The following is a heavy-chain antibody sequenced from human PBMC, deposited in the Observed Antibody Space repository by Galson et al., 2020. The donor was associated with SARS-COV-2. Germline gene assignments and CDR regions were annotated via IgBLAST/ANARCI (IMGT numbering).Heavy chain of an antibody. Sequence: GGSLRLSCAASGFTFSGYWMNWVRQAPGKGLEWVAIIKPDGTNKNYVDSVRGRFTISRDNAKNSLYLQMNSLRAEDTAVYYCATCFAAAGRGGNWFDPWGQGTLVTVSS. V-gene: IGHV3-7*03. CDR3: ATCFAAAGRGGNWFDP. D-gene: IGHD6-13*01. CDR2: IKPDGTNK. CDR1: GFTFSGYW. J-gene: IGHJ5*02.